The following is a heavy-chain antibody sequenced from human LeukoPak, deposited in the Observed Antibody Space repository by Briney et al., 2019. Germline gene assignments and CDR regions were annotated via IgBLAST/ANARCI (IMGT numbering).Heavy chain of an antibody. Sequence: PSETLSLTCTVSGGSISSSSYYWGWIRQPPGQGLEWIGRIYYSGSTYYNPSLKSRVTISVDTSKNQFSLKLSSVTAADTAVYYCARRPPGLFDYWGQGTLVTVSS. CDR2: IYYSGST. D-gene: IGHD2-8*02. V-gene: IGHV4-39*01. CDR3: ARRPPGLFDY. J-gene: IGHJ4*02. CDR1: GGSISSSSYY.